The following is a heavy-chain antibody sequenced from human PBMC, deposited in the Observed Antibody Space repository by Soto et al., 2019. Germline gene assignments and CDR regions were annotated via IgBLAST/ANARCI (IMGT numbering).Heavy chain of an antibody. Sequence: GLSMRLSFTPSRLNLGDYAMRWIPQARGKGRQRVGCLTSKAFGGTTEYGASVRGRLSISRGASKSIGYLQMNSMKTADTAVFYCTRDSATDIGGVPAAIYYGRGGWDRRTRGT. CDR3: TRDSATDIGGVPAAIYYGRGG. CDR2: LTSKAFGGTT. J-gene: IGHJ6*04. CDR1: RLNLGDYA. D-gene: IGHD2-2*02. V-gene: IGHV3-49*03.